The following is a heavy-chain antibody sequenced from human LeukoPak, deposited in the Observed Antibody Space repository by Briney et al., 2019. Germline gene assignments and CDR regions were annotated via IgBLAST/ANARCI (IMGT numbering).Heavy chain of an antibody. J-gene: IGHJ5*02. V-gene: IGHV5-51*01. CDR1: GYSFTSYW. CDR3: ARLYCRGGACYGGWFDP. Sequence: RGDFRKISCKGSGYSFTSYWIGWVRQMPGKGLEWMGIIYPGDFTNRYSPSFQGQVTIPVDKSISTAYLRWHTLKASDTATYYCARLYCRGGACYGGWFDPWGQGTLVTVSS. D-gene: IGHD2-15*01. CDR2: IYPGDFTN.